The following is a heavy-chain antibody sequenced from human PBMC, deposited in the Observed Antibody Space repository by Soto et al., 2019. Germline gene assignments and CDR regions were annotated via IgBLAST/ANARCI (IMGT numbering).Heavy chain of an antibody. D-gene: IGHD5-12*01. CDR1: GGSISSGGYY. J-gene: IGHJ5*01. CDR3: ARDIGGDGYNFLGWFDS. Sequence: QVQLQESGPGLVKPSQTLSLTCTVSGGSISSGGYYWSWIRQHPGKGLEWIGYIYYSGSTYYNPSLKSRVTISVDTSKNQFSLKLSSVTAADTAVYYCARDIGGDGYNFLGWFDSWGQGTLVTVSS. V-gene: IGHV4-31*03. CDR2: IYYSGST.